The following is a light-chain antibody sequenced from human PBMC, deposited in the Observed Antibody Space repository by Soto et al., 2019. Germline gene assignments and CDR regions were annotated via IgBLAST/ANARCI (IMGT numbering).Light chain of an antibody. CDR2: GAS. J-gene: IGKJ1*01. Sequence: EIVLTQSPGTLSLSPGERATLSCRASQSANSIAWYQQKPGQAPRLLLYGASSRATGIPYRFSGSGSGTDFTLTISRLEPEDFAVYYCQQYDASPWTFGQGTMLEIK. V-gene: IGKV3-20*01. CDR1: QSANS. CDR3: QQYDASPWT.